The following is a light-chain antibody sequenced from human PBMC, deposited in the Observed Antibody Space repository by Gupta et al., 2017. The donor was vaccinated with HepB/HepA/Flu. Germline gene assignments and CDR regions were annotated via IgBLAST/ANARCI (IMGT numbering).Light chain of an antibody. Sequence: DIVMTQSPDSLSVSLGERATINCKSSQSVFYSSNNINCLAWYQKKPGQPPKLVIYGASTRESGVPDRFSGGGSGTDFTLTISSLQAEDVAVYYCLQYYNTPRTFGQGTRVEIK. CDR3: LQYYNTPRT. CDR1: QSVFYSSNNINC. V-gene: IGKV4-1*01. J-gene: IGKJ1*01. CDR2: GAS.